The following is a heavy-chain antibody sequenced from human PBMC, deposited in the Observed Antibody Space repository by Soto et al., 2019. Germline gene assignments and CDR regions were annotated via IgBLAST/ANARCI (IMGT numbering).Heavy chain of an antibody. CDR3: ARDPDYDFWGHFDY. Sequence: QVQLVESGGGVVQPGRSLRLSCAASGFTFSSYAMHWVRQAPGKGLEWVAVISYDGSNKYYADSVKGRFTISRDNSKNTLYLQMNCLRAEDTAVYYCARDPDYDFWGHFDYWGQGTLVTVSS. CDR1: GFTFSSYA. V-gene: IGHV3-30-3*01. J-gene: IGHJ4*02. D-gene: IGHD3-3*01. CDR2: ISYDGSNK.